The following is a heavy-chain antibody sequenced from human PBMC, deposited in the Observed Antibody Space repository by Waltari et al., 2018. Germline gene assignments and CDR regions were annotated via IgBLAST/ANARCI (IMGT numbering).Heavy chain of an antibody. CDR3: ARGAFCTNTSCHNNWFDP. CDR2: ISPTVSTK. Sequence: QVQVVESGGGMVKPGGSLRLSCAASGFTLSEYYMTWVRQAPGEGLEWFSCISPTVSTKDYADSVKGRFTISRDNAKNSVFLQMNSLTGEDTAVYYCARGAFCTNTSCHNNWFDPWGQGTLVTVSS. D-gene: IGHD2-2*01. J-gene: IGHJ5*02. V-gene: IGHV3-11*01. CDR1: GFTLSEYY.